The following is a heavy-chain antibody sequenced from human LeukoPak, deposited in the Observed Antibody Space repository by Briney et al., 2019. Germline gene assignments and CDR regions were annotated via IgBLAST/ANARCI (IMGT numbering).Heavy chain of an antibody. CDR1: GYSISSGYY. V-gene: IGHV4-38-2*02. CDR2: IYHSGST. J-gene: IGHJ6*03. D-gene: IGHD6-13*01. CDR3: ARHVRKQLAQRGYYMDV. Sequence: SETLSLTCTVSGYSISSGYYWGWIRQPPGKGLEWIGSIYHSGSTYYNPSLKSRVTISVDTSKNQFSLKLTSVTAADTAVYYCARHVRKQLAQRGYYMDVWGKGTTVTISS.